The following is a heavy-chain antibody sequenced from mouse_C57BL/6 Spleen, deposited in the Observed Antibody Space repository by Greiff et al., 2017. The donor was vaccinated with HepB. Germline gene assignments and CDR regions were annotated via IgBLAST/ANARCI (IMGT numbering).Heavy chain of an antibody. CDR3: ARDYAMDY. Sequence: EVQLQESAGGLVQPGSSMKLSCTASGFTFSDYYMAWVRQVPEKGLEWVANINYDGSSTYYLDSLKSRFIISRDNAKNILYLQMSSLKSEDTATYYCARDYAMDYWGQGTSVTVSS. J-gene: IGHJ4*01. CDR1: GFTFSDYY. CDR2: INYDGSST. V-gene: IGHV5-16*01.